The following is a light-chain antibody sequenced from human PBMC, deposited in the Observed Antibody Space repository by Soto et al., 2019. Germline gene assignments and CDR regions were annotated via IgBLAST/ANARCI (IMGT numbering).Light chain of an antibody. CDR2: KAS. J-gene: IGKJ1*01. Sequence: DIQMTQSPSTMSASVGDRVTITCRASQSIDSWLAWYQQKPGKAHKFLMYKASNLESGVPLRFSGSGSETEFTLTISSLQPDDFAIYYCQHYKSYPWTFGQGTKVELK. CDR3: QHYKSYPWT. V-gene: IGKV1-5*03. CDR1: QSIDSW.